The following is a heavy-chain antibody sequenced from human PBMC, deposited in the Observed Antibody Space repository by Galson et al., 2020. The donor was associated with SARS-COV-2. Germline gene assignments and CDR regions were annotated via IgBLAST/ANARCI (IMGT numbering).Heavy chain of an antibody. J-gene: IGHJ4*02. V-gene: IGHV1-69*13. CDR3: ARDAGYYGSGSYLGGYYFDY. CDR2: IIPIFGTA. Sequence: SVKVSCKASGGTFSSYAISWVRQAPGQGLEWMGGIIPIFGTANYAQKFQGRVTITADESTSTAYMELSSLRSEDTAVYYCARDAGYYGSGSYLGGYYFDYWGQGTLVTVSS. CDR1: GGTFSSYA. D-gene: IGHD3-10*01.